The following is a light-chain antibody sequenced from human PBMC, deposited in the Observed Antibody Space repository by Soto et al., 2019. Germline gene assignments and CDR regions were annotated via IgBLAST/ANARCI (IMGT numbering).Light chain of an antibody. Sequence: EIVMTQSPATLSVSPGERATLSFRASQSVSSNLAWYQQKPGQAPRLLIYGASTRATGIPARFSGSGSGTEFTITISSLQSEDFAVYYCQQYNNWRTFGQGTKVDIK. CDR2: GAS. V-gene: IGKV3-15*01. CDR3: QQYNNWRT. CDR1: QSVSSN. J-gene: IGKJ1*01.